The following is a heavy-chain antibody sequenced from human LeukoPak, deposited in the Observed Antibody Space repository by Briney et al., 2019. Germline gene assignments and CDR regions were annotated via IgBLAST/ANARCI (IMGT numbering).Heavy chain of an antibody. D-gene: IGHD6-19*01. J-gene: IGHJ4*02. V-gene: IGHV3-64D*06. CDR2: ISSNGGST. Sequence: GGSLRLSCAASGFTFSSYAMHWVRQAPGKGLEYVSAISSNGGSTYYADSVKGRFTISRDNSKNTLYLQMSSLRAEDTAVYYCVKDLGQQWLVSYFDYWGQGTLVTVSS. CDR1: GFTFSSYA. CDR3: VKDLGQQWLVSYFDY.